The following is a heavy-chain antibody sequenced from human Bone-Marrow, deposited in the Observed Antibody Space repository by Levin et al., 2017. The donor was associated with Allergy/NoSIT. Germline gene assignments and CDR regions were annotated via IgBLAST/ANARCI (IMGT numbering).Heavy chain of an antibody. D-gene: IGHD1-1*01. CDR2: ISSDGITT. J-gene: IGHJ4*02. CDR3: VTQSFDRNDAKFFDY. CDR1: GFIFWTYV. V-gene: IGHV3-64D*06. Sequence: GESLKISCSASGFIFWTYVMHWVRQAPGKGLEYVSAISSDGITTYYVDSVKGRFTISRDNSKNTLYLQLSSLRPEDTAVYYCVTQSFDRNDAKFFDYWGQGTLVTVSS.